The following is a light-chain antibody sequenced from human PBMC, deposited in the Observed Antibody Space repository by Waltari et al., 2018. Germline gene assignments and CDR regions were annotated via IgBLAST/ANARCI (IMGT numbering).Light chain of an antibody. CDR3: AAWDGSLNGVV. V-gene: IGLV1-44*01. CDR1: SSNIGPYQ. Sequence: QSVLTQPPSASGNPGQRVTIPCSGSSSNIGPYQVNWYPHLPGAAPKLLICLNNQRPSGVPDRFSASKSGTSASLAISGLQSEDEADYYCAAWDGSLNGVVFGGGTKLTVL. CDR2: LNN. J-gene: IGLJ2*01.